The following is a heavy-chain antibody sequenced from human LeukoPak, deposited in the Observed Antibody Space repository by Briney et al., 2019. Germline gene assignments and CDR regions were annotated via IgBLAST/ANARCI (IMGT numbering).Heavy chain of an antibody. Sequence: PSETLSLTCTVSGGSISSYYWSWLRQPPGKGLEWIGYIYYSGSTNYNPSLKSRVTISVDTSKNQFSLKLSSVTAADTAVYYCARAGIAARFDYWGQGTLVTVSS. CDR1: GGSISSYY. CDR3: ARAGIAARFDY. V-gene: IGHV4-59*01. D-gene: IGHD6-13*01. CDR2: IYYSGST. J-gene: IGHJ4*02.